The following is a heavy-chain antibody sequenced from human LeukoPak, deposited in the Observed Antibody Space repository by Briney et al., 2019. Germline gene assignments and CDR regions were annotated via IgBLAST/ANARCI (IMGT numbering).Heavy chain of an antibody. V-gene: IGHV1-2*02. CDR2: INPNSGGT. D-gene: IGHD1-26*01. Sequence: ASVKVSCKASGYTFTGYYMHWVRQAPGQGLEWMGWINPNSGGTNYAQKFQGRVTMTRDTSISTAYMELSRLRSDDTAVYYCARDRGSGSYFGSEIDYWGQGPWSPSPQ. J-gene: IGHJ4*02. CDR3: ARDRGSGSYFGSEIDY. CDR1: GYTFTGYY.